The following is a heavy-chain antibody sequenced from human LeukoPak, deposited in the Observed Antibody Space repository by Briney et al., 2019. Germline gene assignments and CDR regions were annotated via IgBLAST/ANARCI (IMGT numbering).Heavy chain of an antibody. CDR2: VSPDGSVE. D-gene: IGHD3-10*01. Sequence: GRSLRLSCAASGFTFSSFPMHWVRQAPGKGLEWVVVVSPDGSVENYADSAKGRFTISRDNSKNTVYLQMNSLRTEDTAVYYCARASITSTYYHYYMDVWGKGTTVTVSS. CDR1: GFTFSSFP. J-gene: IGHJ6*03. CDR3: ARASITSTYYHYYMDV. V-gene: IGHV3-30*01.